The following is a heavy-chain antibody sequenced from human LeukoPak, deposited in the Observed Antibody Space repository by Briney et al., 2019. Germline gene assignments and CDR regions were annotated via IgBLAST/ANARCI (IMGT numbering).Heavy chain of an antibody. J-gene: IGHJ4*02. D-gene: IGHD3-22*01. CDR3: AKDRGARYYYDSSGYYY. CDR2: ICGSGGST. CDR1: GFTFSSYA. Sequence: PGGSLRLSCAASGFTFSSYAMSWVRQAPGKGLEWVSAICGSGGSTYYADSVKGRFTISRDNSKNTLYLQMNSLRAEDTAVYYCAKDRGARYYYDSSGYYYWGQGTLVTVSS. V-gene: IGHV3-23*01.